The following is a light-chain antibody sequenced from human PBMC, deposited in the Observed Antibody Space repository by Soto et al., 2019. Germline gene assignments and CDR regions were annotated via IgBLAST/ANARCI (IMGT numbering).Light chain of an antibody. CDR3: QQSYSTPYT. CDR2: AES. Sequence: DIQITQSPSSLSASVGDRVTITCRSCQRISRDLNWYQQKPGKAPKLLIYAESSLQSGVSSRFSGGGSGIDDTLTISSLQPEDFATYYCQQSYSTPYTFGQGNQLEIK. CDR1: QRISRD. V-gene: IGKV1-39*01. J-gene: IGKJ2*01.